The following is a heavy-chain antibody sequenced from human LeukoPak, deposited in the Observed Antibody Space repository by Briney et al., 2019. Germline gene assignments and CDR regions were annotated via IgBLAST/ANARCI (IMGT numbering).Heavy chain of an antibody. CDR1: GFTLSSYS. V-gene: IGHV3-21*01. D-gene: IGHD6-13*01. J-gene: IGHJ4*02. CDR3: ARYQQQLVGIDY. Sequence: GGSLRLSCAASGFTLSSYSMNWVRQAPGKGLEWVSSISSSSSYIYYADSVKGRFTISRDNAKNSLYLQMNSLRAEDTAVYYCARYQQQLVGIDYWGQGTLVTVSS. CDR2: ISSSSSYI.